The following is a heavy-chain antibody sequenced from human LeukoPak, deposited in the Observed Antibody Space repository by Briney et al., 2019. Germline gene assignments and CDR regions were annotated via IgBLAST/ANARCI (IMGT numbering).Heavy chain of an antibody. CDR2: IYSGGST. CDR1: GFTVSSNY. Sequence: PGGSPRLSCAASGFTVSSNYMSWVRQAPGKGLEWVSVIYSGGSTYYADSVKGRFTISRDNSKNTLYLQMNSLRAEDTAVYYCATRVVAARDAFDIWGQGTMVTVSS. D-gene: IGHD2-15*01. CDR3: ATRVVAARDAFDI. V-gene: IGHV3-66*01. J-gene: IGHJ3*02.